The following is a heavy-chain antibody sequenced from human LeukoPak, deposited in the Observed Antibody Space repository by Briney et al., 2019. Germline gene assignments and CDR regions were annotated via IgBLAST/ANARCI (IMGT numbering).Heavy chain of an antibody. D-gene: IGHD5-12*01. Sequence: PSETLSLTCTVSGGSISSGGYYWSWIRQHPGKGLEWIGYIYYSGSTYYNPSLKSRVTISVDTSKNQFSLKLSSVTAADTAVYYCARSNLQTWLRWFDPWGQGTLVTVSS. CDR2: IYYSGST. CDR3: ARSNLQTWLRWFDP. CDR1: GGSISSGGYY. J-gene: IGHJ5*02. V-gene: IGHV4-31*03.